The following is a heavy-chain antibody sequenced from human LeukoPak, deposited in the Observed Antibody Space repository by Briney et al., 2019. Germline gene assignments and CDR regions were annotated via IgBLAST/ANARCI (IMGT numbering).Heavy chain of an antibody. J-gene: IGHJ4*02. V-gene: IGHV3-7*01. CDR1: GLTFSSSW. Sequence: PGGSLRLSCAVSGLTFSSSWMDWVRQAPGKGLEWLASINPDGNKKYSADSVKGRFTISRDNAENSLYLQMNSLRVEDTAFYYCAREACSSTSCYTAYFESWGQGTLVTVSS. D-gene: IGHD2-2*02. CDR3: AREACSSTSCYTAYFES. CDR2: INPDGNKK.